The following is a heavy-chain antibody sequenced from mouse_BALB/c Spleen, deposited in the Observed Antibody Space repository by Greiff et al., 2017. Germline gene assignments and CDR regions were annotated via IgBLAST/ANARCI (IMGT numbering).Heavy chain of an antibody. V-gene: IGHV1-54*01. CDR2: INPGSGGT. D-gene: IGHD1-1*02. CDR1: GYAFTNYL. Sequence: VQGVESGAELVRPGTSVKVSCKASGYAFTNYLIEWVKQRPGQGLEWIGVINPGSGGTNYNEKFKGKATLTADKSSSTAYMQLSSLTSDDSAVYFCARSYGNWYFDVWGAGTTVTVPS. CDR3: ARSYGNWYFDV. J-gene: IGHJ1*01.